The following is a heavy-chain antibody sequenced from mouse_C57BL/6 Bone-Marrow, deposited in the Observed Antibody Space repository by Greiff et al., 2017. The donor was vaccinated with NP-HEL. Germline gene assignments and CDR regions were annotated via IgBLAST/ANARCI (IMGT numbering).Heavy chain of an antibody. Sequence: VQLQQSGAELVRPGASVKLSCTASGFNIKDDYMHWVKQRPEQGLEWIGWIDPENGDTEYASKFQGKATITADTSSNTAYLQLSSLTSEDTAVYYGTTWYYGSSLYFDYWGQGTTLTVSS. D-gene: IGHD1-1*01. CDR1: GFNIKDDY. V-gene: IGHV14-4*01. J-gene: IGHJ2*01. CDR3: TTWYYGSSLYFDY. CDR2: IDPENGDT.